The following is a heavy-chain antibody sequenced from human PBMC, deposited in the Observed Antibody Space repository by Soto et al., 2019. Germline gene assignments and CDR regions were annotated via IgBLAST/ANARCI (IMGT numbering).Heavy chain of an antibody. CDR1: GFTFDDYA. CDR3: HSYGDFDY. Sequence: PGGSLRLSCAASGFTFDDYAMHWVRQAPGKGLEWVSGISWNSGSIGYADSVKGRFTISRDNAKNSLYLQMNSLRAEDTALYYCHSYGDFDYWGQGTLVTVSS. V-gene: IGHV3-9*01. D-gene: IGHD4-17*01. J-gene: IGHJ4*02. CDR2: ISWNSGSI.